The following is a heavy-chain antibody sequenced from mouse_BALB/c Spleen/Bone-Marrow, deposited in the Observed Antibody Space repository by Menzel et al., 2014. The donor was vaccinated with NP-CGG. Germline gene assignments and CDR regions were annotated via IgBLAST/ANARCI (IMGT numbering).Heavy chain of an antibody. Sequence: VQLQQSGAELAKPGASVKMSCKASGFPFTTYWMHWFKQRPGQGLEWIGYIDPSTGHTEYNHNFKDKATLTADKSSSTACMQLSSLTSEDSAVYYCARPYRYDKEFAYWGQGTLVTVSA. V-gene: IGHV1-7*01. CDR3: ARPYRYDKEFAY. J-gene: IGHJ3*01. CDR1: GFPFTTYW. D-gene: IGHD2-14*01. CDR2: IDPSTGHT.